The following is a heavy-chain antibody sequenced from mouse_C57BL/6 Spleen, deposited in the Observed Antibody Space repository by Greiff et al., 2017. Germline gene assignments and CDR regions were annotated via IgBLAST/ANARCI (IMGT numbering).Heavy chain of an antibody. D-gene: IGHD1-1*01. CDR1: GYTFTDYE. J-gene: IGHJ3*01. V-gene: IGHV1-15*01. CDR2: LDPETGGT. CDR3: TYGSSYAWFAY. Sequence: VQLQQSGAELVRPGASVTLSCKASGYTFTDYEMHWVKQTPVHGLEWIGALDPETGGTAYNQKFKGKAILTADKSSSTAYMELRSLTSEDSAVYYCTYGSSYAWFAYWGQGTLVTVSA.